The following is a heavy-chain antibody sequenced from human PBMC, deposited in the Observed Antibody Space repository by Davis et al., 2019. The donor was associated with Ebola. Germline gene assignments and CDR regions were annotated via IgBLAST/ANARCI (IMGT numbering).Heavy chain of an antibody. V-gene: IGHV1-2*02. J-gene: IGHJ6*02. CDR2: INPNSGGT. CDR3: ARTIMVFSYYYYGMDV. Sequence: ASVKVSCKASGYTFTGYYMHWVRQAPGQGLEWMGWINPNSGGTNYAQKFQGRVTMTRNTSISTAYMELSSLRSEDTAVYYCARTIMVFSYYYYGMDVWGQGTTVTVSS. D-gene: IGHD2-8*01. CDR1: GYTFTGYY.